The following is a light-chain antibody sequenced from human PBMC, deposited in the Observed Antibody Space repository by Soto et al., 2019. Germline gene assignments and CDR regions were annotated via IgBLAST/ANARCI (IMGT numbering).Light chain of an antibody. J-gene: IGKJ1*01. CDR3: QHYNSYSEA. Sequence: HMTQSPSTLSSSFGDGVTVTFLASQSISSSLAWYQQKPGKAPRVLIYKASILEGGVPSRFSGSGSGTEFTLTISSLQPDDFATYYCQHYNSYSEAFGQGTKVDIK. V-gene: IGKV1-5*03. CDR2: KAS. CDR1: QSISSS.